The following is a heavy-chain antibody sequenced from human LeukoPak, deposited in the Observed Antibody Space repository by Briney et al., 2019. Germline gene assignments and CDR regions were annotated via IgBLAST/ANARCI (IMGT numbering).Heavy chain of an antibody. CDR2: ISAYNGNT. Sequence: ASVKVSCKASGYTFTSYGISWVRQAPGQGLEWMGWISAYNGNTNYAQKLQGRVTMTTDTSTSTAYMELRSLRSDDTAVYYCARDREREYSGPGGYWGQGTLVTVSS. D-gene: IGHD5-12*01. CDR1: GYTFTSYG. CDR3: ARDREREYSGPGGY. V-gene: IGHV1-18*01. J-gene: IGHJ4*02.